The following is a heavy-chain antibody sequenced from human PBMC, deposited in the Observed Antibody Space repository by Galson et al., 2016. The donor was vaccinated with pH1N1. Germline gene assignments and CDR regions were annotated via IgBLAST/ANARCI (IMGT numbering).Heavy chain of an antibody. J-gene: IGHJ5*02. D-gene: IGHD4-23*01. CDR3: ARDGGDYGGAGQYKYFAT. CDR2: IYQTETT. CDR1: GGSIRSSNW. V-gene: IGHV4-4*02. Sequence: ETLSLTCAVSGGSIRSSNWWSWVRQPPGKGLEWIGEIYQTETTKYNPSLKSRVTLSLDKSKNHFSLNLASVTAADTAVYYCARDGGDYGGAGQYKYFATWGQGTLVTVSS.